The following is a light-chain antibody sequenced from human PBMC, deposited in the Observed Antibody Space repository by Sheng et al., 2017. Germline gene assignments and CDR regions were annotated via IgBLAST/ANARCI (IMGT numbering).Light chain of an antibody. Sequence: DIQMTQSPSTLSASVGDRVTITCRASQSISSWLAWYQQKPGKAPKLLVYKASTLESGVPSRFSGSGSETEFTLTISSLRPDDSATYYCQQYNAYPITFGQGTRLEIK. CDR2: KAS. CDR1: QSISSW. CDR3: QQYNAYPIT. J-gene: IGKJ5*01. V-gene: IGKV1-5*03.